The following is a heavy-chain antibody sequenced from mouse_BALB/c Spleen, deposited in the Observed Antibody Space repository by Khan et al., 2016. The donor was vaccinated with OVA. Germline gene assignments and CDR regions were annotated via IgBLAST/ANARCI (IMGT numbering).Heavy chain of an antibody. D-gene: IGHD1-3*01. J-gene: IGHJ1*01. CDR2: IGYSGST. Sequence: EVQLQESGPSLVKPSQTLSLTCSVTGDSITSVYWNWIRKFSGIKVEYMGYIGYSGSTYYNPSPKSRISITRDTSKNQCYLQLNSVTTEDTATYXCARRDNPHWYYDDWEAGNTVTVSS. V-gene: IGHV3-8*02. CDR1: GDSITSVY. CDR3: ARRDNPHWYYDD.